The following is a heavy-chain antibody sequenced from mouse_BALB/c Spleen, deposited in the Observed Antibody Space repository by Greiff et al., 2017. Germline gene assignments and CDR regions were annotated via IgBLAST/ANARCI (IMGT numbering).Heavy chain of an antibody. CDR3: ARDDGNYRYFDV. CDR1: GFTFSSYG. CDR2: INSNGGST. V-gene: IGHV5-6-3*01. J-gene: IGHJ1*01. D-gene: IGHD2-1*01. Sequence: DVMLVESGGGLVQPGGSLKLSCAASGFTFSSYGMSWVRQTPDKRLELVATINSNGGSTYYPDSVKGRFTISRDNAKNTLYLQMSSLKSEDTAMYYCARDDGNYRYFDVWGAGTTVTVSS.